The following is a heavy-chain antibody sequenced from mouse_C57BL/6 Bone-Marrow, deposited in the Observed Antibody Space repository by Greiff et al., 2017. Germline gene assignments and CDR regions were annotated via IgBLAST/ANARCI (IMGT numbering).Heavy chain of an antibody. CDR2: IDPSDSYT. CDR3: ARWLGGFDY. D-gene: IGHD3-3*01. J-gene: IGHJ2*01. V-gene: IGHV1-69*01. CDR1: GYTFTSYW. Sequence: VKLQQPGAELVMPGASVKLSCKASGYTFTSYWMHWVKQRPGQGLEWIGEIDPSDSYTNYNQKFKGKSTLTVDKSSSTAYMQLSSLTSEDSAVYYCARWLGGFDYWGQGTTLTVSS.